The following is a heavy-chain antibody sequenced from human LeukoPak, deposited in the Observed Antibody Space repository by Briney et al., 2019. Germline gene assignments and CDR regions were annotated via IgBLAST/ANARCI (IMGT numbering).Heavy chain of an antibody. Sequence: VASVKVSCKASGYTFTSYGISWVRQAPGQGREWMGWISAYNGNTNYAQKLQGRVTMTTDTSTSTAYMELRSLRSADTAVYYCARVRDGRPPDYWGQGTLVTVSS. J-gene: IGHJ4*02. CDR2: ISAYNGNT. CDR1: GYTFTSYG. D-gene: IGHD5-24*01. V-gene: IGHV1-18*04. CDR3: ARVRDGRPPDY.